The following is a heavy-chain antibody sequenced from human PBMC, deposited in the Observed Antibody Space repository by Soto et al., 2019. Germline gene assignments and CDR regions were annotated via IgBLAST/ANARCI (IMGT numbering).Heavy chain of an antibody. V-gene: IGHV1-69*06. CDR2: IIPIFGTA. J-gene: IGHJ4*02. CDR3: AREIKYNWNDGGYFDY. Sequence: QVQLVQSGAEVKKPGSSVKVSCKASGGTFSSYAISWVRQAPGQGREWMGGIIPIFGTANYAQKFKGRVTITADKSTSTAYMELSSLRSEDTAVYYCAREIKYNWNDGGYFDYWGQGTLVTVSS. D-gene: IGHD1-20*01. CDR1: GGTFSSYA.